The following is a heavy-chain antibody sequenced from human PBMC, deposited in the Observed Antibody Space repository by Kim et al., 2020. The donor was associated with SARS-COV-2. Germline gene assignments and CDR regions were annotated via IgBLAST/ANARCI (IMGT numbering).Heavy chain of an antibody. D-gene: IGHD3-9*01. Sequence: GGSLRLSCTASGFTFGDYAMSWFRQAPGKGLEWVGFIRSKAYGGTTEYTASVKGRFTISRDDSKSIAYLQMNSLKTEDTAVYYCTRGPGVRYFDWLGYYYGMDVWGQGTTVTVSS. CDR3: TRGPGVRYFDWLGYYYGMDV. CDR1: GFTFGDYA. J-gene: IGHJ6*02. V-gene: IGHV3-49*01. CDR2: IRSKAYGGTT.